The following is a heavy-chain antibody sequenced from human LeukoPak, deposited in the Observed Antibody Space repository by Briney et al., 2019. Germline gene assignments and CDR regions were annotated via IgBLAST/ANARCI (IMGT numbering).Heavy chain of an antibody. CDR3: ARVYYGSGSYYKLDY. D-gene: IGHD3-10*01. Sequence: GGSLRLSCAASGFTFSSYWMHWVRQAPGKGLVWVSRINSDGSSTSYAGSVKGRFTISRDNAKNTLYLQMNSLRAEDTAVYYCARVYYGSGSYYKLDYWGQGTLVTVSS. CDR1: GFTFSSYW. V-gene: IGHV3-74*01. J-gene: IGHJ4*02. CDR2: INSDGSST.